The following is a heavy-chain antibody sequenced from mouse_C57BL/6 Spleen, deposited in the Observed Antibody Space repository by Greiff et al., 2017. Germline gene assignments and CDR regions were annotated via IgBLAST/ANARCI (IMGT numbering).Heavy chain of an antibody. J-gene: IGHJ2*01. CDR1: GYTFTDYY. CDR2: INPYNGGT. V-gene: IGHV1-19*01. Sequence: EVQLQQSGPVLVKPGASVKMSCKASGYTFTDYYMNWVKQSHGKSLEWIGVINPYNGGTSYNQKFKGKATLTVDKSSSTAYMELNSLTSEDSAVYYCASRDYYGSSYNGFDYWGQGTTLTVSS. D-gene: IGHD1-1*01. CDR3: ASRDYYGSSYNGFDY.